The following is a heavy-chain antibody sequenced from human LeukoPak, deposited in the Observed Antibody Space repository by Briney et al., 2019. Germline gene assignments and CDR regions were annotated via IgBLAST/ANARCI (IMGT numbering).Heavy chain of an antibody. V-gene: IGHV4-4*07. CDR3: ASTHGGYYFDY. CDR2: IYTSGST. CDR1: GGSISSYY. Sequence: SETLSLTCTVSGGSISSYYWSWIRQPPGKGLEWIGRIYTSGSTNYNPSLKSRVTISVDTSKNQFSLNLSSVTAADTAMYYCASTHGGYYFDYWGQGSLVTVSS. J-gene: IGHJ4*02. D-gene: IGHD3-10*01.